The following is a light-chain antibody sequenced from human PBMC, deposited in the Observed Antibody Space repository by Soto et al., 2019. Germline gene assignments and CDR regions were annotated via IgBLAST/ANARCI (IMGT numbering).Light chain of an antibody. CDR1: QDIGNH. CDR3: LQHDSFPTT. Sequence: DIQMTQSPSAMSASVGDRVTISCRASQDIGNHLAWFQQKPGKVPQRLIYAASSLQTGVPSRFSGSGSGTDFTLTINSLQPEDFATYYCLQHDSFPTTFGQGTRMETK. J-gene: IGKJ5*01. CDR2: AAS. V-gene: IGKV1-17*03.